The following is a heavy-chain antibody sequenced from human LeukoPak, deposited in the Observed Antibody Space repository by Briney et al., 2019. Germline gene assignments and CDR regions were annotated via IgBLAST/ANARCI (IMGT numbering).Heavy chain of an antibody. J-gene: IGHJ4*02. Sequence: PGRSLRLSCAASGFTFSFSGMYWVRQAPGKGLEGLAFISDDGSRKYFADSVKGRFTISRDNSKNTLFLQMNSLRTEDTAVYYCAKDRSTTWSFDYWGQGTLVTVSS. V-gene: IGHV3-30*18. CDR1: GFTFSFSG. D-gene: IGHD6-13*01. CDR3: AKDRSTTWSFDY. CDR2: ISDDGSRK.